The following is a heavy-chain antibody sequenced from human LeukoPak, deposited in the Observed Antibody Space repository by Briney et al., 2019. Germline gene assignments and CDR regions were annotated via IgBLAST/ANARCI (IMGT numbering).Heavy chain of an antibody. J-gene: IGHJ4*02. Sequence: PGGSLRLSCAASGFTFSSYAMSWVRQAPGKGLEWVSTISGSGGSTYYADSVKGRFTISRDNSKNTLYLQMNSLRAEDTAVYYCAQVWGSRWPYYFDYWGQGTLVTVSS. CDR1: GFTFSSYA. V-gene: IGHV3-23*01. CDR2: ISGSGGST. D-gene: IGHD6-13*01. CDR3: AQVWGSRWPYYFDY.